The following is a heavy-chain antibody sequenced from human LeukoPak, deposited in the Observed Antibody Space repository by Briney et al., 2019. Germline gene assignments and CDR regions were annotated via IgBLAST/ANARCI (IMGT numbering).Heavy chain of an antibody. CDR1: GFTFSNYA. Sequence: GGSLRLSCAASGFTFSNYAMNWVRQAPGKGLEWVSAISGSGGSTYYADSVKGRFTISRDNSKNTLYLQMNSLRAEDTAVYYCARGCSSTSCYRAFDIWGQGTMVTVSS. CDR2: ISGSGGST. D-gene: IGHD2-2*02. V-gene: IGHV3-23*01. J-gene: IGHJ3*02. CDR3: ARGCSSTSCYRAFDI.